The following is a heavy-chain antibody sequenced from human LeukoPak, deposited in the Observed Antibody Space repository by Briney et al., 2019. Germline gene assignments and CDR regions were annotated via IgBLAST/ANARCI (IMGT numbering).Heavy chain of an antibody. D-gene: IGHD4-17*01. Sequence: SETLSLTCTVSGVSISSYYWGWIRQPPGKGLEWIGYIYYSGSTNYNPSLKSRVTISVDTSKNQFSLMMTSVTAADTAVYFCARMTTGHDYWGQGIPVTVSS. CDR3: ARMTTGHDY. J-gene: IGHJ4*02. V-gene: IGHV4-59*12. CDR1: GVSISSYY. CDR2: IYYSGST.